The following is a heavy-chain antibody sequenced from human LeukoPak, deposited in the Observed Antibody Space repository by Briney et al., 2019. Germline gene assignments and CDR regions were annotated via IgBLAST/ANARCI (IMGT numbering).Heavy chain of an antibody. CDR1: GFTFGDYW. Sequence: GGSLRLSCVASGFTFGDYWMSWARQAPGKGLEFVGNIEDDGDQKNYVDSVKGRFTISRDNVKNSLYLQMNSLRVEDTGVYYCARDIIRGQSDFDYWGQGVLVIVSS. CDR2: IEDDGDQK. CDR3: ARDIIRGQSDFDY. D-gene: IGHD5-12*01. V-gene: IGHV3-7*01. J-gene: IGHJ4*02.